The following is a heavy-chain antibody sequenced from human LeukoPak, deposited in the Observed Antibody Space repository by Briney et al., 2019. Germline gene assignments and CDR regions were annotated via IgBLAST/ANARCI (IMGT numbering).Heavy chain of an antibody. CDR3: AKDLIAAAVPPVDGMDV. Sequence: GGSLRLSCAASGFTFSSYAMSWVRQAPGKGLEWVSAISGSGGSTYYADSVKGRFTISRDNSKNTLYLQMNSLRAEDTAVYYCAKDLIAAAVPPVDGMDVWGQGTTVTVSS. CDR2: ISGSGGST. V-gene: IGHV3-23*01. J-gene: IGHJ6*02. D-gene: IGHD6-13*01. CDR1: GFTFSSYA.